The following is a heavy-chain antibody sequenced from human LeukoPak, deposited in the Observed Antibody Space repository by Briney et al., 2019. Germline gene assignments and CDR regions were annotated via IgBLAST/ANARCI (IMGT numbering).Heavy chain of an antibody. J-gene: IGHJ4*02. CDR3: ARSRYGTTWSSSWEFDY. Sequence: GGSLRLSCAASGFTVSSNYMNWVRQAPGKGLEWVSVICSGGSTYYADSVKGRFTISRDNSKNTLYLQMNSLRAEDTAVYYCARSRYGTTWSSSWEFDYSGQGTLVTVSS. D-gene: IGHD6-13*01. CDR1: GFTVSSNY. CDR2: ICSGGST. V-gene: IGHV3-66*01.